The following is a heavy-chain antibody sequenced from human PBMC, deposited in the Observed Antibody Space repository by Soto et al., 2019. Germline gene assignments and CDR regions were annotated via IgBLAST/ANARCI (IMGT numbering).Heavy chain of an antibody. CDR3: ARDWGGEGTFDY. CDR2: ISSSSSYI. CDR1: GSTPSGYS. J-gene: IGHJ4*02. Sequence: EVQLVESGGGLVKPGGSLGLSWQASGSTPSGYSMTWVGRAPGRGLEWVSSISSSSSYIYYADSVKGRFTISRDNAKNSLYLQMNSLRAEDTAVYYCARDWGGEGTFDYWGQGTLVTVSS. V-gene: IGHV3-21*01. D-gene: IGHD3-16*01.